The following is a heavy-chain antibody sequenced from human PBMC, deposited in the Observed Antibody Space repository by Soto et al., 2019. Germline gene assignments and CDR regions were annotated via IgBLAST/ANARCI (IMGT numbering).Heavy chain of an antibody. V-gene: IGHV4-39*07. J-gene: IGHJ6*03. Sequence: SETLSLTCIVSGTSISTSQYYWGWIRQHPGKGLEWIGSIYYSGSTHYNPSLKSRVTISVDTSKNQFSLKLSSVTAADTAVYYCARVIVVVVVAATQSGFYYYYYMDVWGKGTTVTVSS. CDR2: IYYSGST. D-gene: IGHD2-15*01. CDR1: GTSISTSQYY. CDR3: ARVIVVVVVAATQSGFYYYYYMDV.